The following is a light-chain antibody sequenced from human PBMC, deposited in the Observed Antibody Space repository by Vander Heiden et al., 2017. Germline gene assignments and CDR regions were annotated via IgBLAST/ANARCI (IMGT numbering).Light chain of an antibody. CDR3: AAWDDSMNGWV. V-gene: IGLV1-44*01. CDR1: KSHIGSNT. J-gene: IGLJ3*02. Sequence: QSGLTQPPSPSGPPGQTVTTARSGSKSHIGSNTVNWYPQLPGTAPKLIVYSNSQRSSGVPDRFSGSKSGTSASLAISGLQAEDEADYYCAAWDDSMNGWVFGGGTKLTVL. CDR2: SNS.